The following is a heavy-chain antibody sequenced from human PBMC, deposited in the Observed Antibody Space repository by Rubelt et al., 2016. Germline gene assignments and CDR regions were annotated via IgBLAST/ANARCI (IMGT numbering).Heavy chain of an antibody. CDR3: ATDVTAAGTVYYDAMDV. CDR2: IYYSGNT. V-gene: IGHV4-59*12. CDR1: GGSISSYY. J-gene: IGHJ6*02. Sequence: QVQLQESGPGLVTPSETLSLTCTVSGGSISSYYWSWIRQPPGKGLEWIGYIYYSGNTNYNPYLKNRVTISVDTSKNQLSLSLGYGTAADTAVYYCATDVTAAGTVYYDAMDVWGQGTLVTVSS. D-gene: IGHD6-13*01.